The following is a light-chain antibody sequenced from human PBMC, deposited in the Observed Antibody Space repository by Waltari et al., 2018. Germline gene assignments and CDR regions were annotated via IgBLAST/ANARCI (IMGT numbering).Light chain of an antibody. Sequence: SYELTQPPSVSVAPGQTDRLTRAGDTIGRKNVPLYQHKPGPAPVLVVYDDGDRPSGIPERFSGSNSGNTAALTISRVDAGDEAEYYCQVWDSGSDHYVFGTVTKVTVL. CDR3: QVWDSGSDHYV. CDR2: DDG. CDR1: TIGRKN. J-gene: IGLJ1*01. V-gene: IGLV3-21*02.